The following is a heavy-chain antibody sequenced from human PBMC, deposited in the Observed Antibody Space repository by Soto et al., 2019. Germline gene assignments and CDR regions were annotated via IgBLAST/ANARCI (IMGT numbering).Heavy chain of an antibody. Sequence: GGSLRLSCAASGFTFSNAWMNWVRQAPGKGLEWVGRIKSKTDGGTTDYAAPVKGRFTISRDDSKNTLYLQMNSLKTEDTAVYYCTTGPQYYYDSSGYFSGMDVWGQGTTVTVSS. J-gene: IGHJ6*02. D-gene: IGHD3-22*01. CDR1: GFTFSNAW. CDR2: IKSKTDGGTT. CDR3: TTGPQYYYDSSGYFSGMDV. V-gene: IGHV3-15*07.